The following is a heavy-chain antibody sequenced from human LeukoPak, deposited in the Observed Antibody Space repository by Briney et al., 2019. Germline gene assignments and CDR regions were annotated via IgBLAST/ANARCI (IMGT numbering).Heavy chain of an antibody. CDR2: INHSGST. Sequence: SETLSLTCAVYGGSFSGYYWSWIRQPPGKGLEWIGEINHSGSTNYNSSLKSRVTISVDTSKTQFSLKLTSVTAADTAVYYCATRPARGSGPYYPYFDYWGQGALVTVSS. D-gene: IGHD3-22*01. CDR3: ATRPARGSGPYYPYFDY. CDR1: GGSFSGYY. J-gene: IGHJ4*02. V-gene: IGHV4-34*01.